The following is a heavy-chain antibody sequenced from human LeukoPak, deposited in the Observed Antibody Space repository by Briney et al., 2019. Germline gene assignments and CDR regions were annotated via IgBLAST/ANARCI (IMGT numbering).Heavy chain of an antibody. J-gene: IGHJ5*02. V-gene: IGHV3-23*01. CDR2: ISGGGGST. Sequence: GGSLRLSRAASGFTFSSYVMTWVRQAPGKGLEWVSVISGGGGSTYYADSVKGRFTISRDNSKNTLLLRMNSLRAEDTAVYYCAKGGYCSSTSCYVGWFDPWGQGTLVTVS. CDR3: AKGGYCSSTSCYVGWFDP. CDR1: GFTFSSYV. D-gene: IGHD2-2*01.